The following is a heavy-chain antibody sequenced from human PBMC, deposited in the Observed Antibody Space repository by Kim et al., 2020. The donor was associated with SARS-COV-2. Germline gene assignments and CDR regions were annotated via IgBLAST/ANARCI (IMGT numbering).Heavy chain of an antibody. CDR1: GFTFSSFA. V-gene: IGHV3-23*01. CDR2: ISGSGGSP. CDR3: AKDFYWDNRCAGAFDM. D-gene: IGHD3-10*02. Sequence: GGSLRLSCAASGFTFSSFAMNWVRQAPGKGLEWVSGISGSGGSPYYADSLKGRFTFSRDNSKNTLYLQMNIMGAEDTAVYYCAKDFYWDNRCAGAFDMWGQGPMV. J-gene: IGHJ3*02.